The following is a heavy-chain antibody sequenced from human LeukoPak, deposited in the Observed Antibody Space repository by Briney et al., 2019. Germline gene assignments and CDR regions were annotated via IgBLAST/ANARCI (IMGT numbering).Heavy chain of an antibody. V-gene: IGHV3-53*01. J-gene: IGHJ3*02. Sequence: GGSLRLSCAASGFTVSSNYMSWVRQAPGKGLEWVSVIYSGGSTYYADSVKSRFTISRDNSKNTLYLQMNSLRAEDTAVYYCARKRQSYSSSWPFDAFDIWGQGTMVTVSS. D-gene: IGHD6-13*01. CDR1: GFTVSSNY. CDR3: ARKRQSYSSSWPFDAFDI. CDR2: IYSGGST.